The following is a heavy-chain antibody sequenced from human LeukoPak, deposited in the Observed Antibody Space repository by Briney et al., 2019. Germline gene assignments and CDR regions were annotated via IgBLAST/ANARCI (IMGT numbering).Heavy chain of an antibody. D-gene: IGHD3-3*01. J-gene: IGHJ4*02. CDR2: IYYSGST. V-gene: IGHV4-59*01. CDR1: GGSISSYY. Sequence: SETLSLTCTVSGGSISSYYWSWIRQPPGKGLEWIGYIYYSGSTNYNPSLKSRVTISVDTSKNQFSLKLSSVTAANTAVYYCARVQYDFWSGYNYYFDYWGQGTLVTVSS. CDR3: ARVQYDFWSGYNYYFDY.